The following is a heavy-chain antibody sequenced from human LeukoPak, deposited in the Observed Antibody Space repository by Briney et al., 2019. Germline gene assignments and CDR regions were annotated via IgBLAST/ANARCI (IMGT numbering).Heavy chain of an antibody. CDR1: GGSYSNYY. J-gene: IGHJ6*03. CDR3: ARRWNYGRNYYIDV. D-gene: IGHD1-7*01. CDR2: INDSGRI. V-gene: IGHV4-34*01. Sequence: SETLSLTCAAYGGSYSNYYWSWLRQTPGKGVEWIGEINDSGRINYNPSLMSRVTVSVDTSKNQFSLRLSSVTATDTAVYYCARRWNYGRNYYIDVWGKGATVSVSS.